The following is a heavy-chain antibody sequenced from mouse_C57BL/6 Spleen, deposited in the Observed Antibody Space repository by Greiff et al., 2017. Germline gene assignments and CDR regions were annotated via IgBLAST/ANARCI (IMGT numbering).Heavy chain of an antibody. CDR2: IDPSDSYT. CDR3: ARETTVPFAY. D-gene: IGHD1-1*01. CDR1: GYTFTSYW. Sequence: QVQLKQPGAELVMPGASVKLSCKASGYTFTSYWMHWVKQRPGQGLEWIGEIDPSDSYTNYNQKFKGKSTLTVDKSSSTAYMQLSSLTSEDSAVYYCARETTVPFAYWGQGTLVTVT. J-gene: IGHJ3*01. V-gene: IGHV1-69*01.